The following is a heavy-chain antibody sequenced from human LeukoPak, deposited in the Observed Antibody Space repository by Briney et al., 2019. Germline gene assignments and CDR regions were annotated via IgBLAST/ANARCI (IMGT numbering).Heavy chain of an antibody. Sequence: ASVKVSCKASGYTFTSYGISWARQAPGKGLEWMGRVDPEDGKTIYAKKFHGRVTLTADTSSDTAYMELSSLRSEDTDMFYCATKRDTRGYDYWGQGTLVTVSS. CDR1: GYTFTSYG. CDR2: VDPEDGKT. J-gene: IGHJ4*02. D-gene: IGHD3-22*01. V-gene: IGHV1-69-2*01. CDR3: ATKRDTRGYDY.